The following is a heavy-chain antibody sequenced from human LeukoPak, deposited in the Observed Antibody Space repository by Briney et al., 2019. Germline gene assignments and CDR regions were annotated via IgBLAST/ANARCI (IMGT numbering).Heavy chain of an antibody. CDR1: GFTFSSYG. D-gene: IGHD3-9*01. CDR3: ARHFFDWFRMKWFDP. V-gene: IGHV3-30*02. J-gene: IGHJ5*02. Sequence: GGSLRLSCAASGFTFSSYGMHWVRQAPGKGLEWVAFIRYDGSNKYYADSVKGRFTISRDNSKNTLYLQMNSLRADDTAVYYCARHFFDWFRMKWFDPWGQGTLVTVSS. CDR2: IRYDGSNK.